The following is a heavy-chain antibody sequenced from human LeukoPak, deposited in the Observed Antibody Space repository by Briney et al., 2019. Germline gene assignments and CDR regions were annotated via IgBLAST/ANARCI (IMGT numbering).Heavy chain of an antibody. D-gene: IGHD4-17*01. J-gene: IGHJ4*02. Sequence: ASVNVSFKASGYTFTIFDINWVRQATGQGLEWMGWMNPNSGNTGYAQKFQGRVTMTRNTSISTAYMELSSLRSEDTAVYYCARGEAVTTFDYWGQGTLVTVSS. CDR2: MNPNSGNT. CDR3: ARGEAVTTFDY. CDR1: GYTFTIFD. V-gene: IGHV1-8*01.